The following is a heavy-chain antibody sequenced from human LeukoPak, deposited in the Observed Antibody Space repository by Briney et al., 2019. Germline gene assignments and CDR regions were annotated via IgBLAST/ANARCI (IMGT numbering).Heavy chain of an antibody. Sequence: GGSLRLSCAASGFTVSSYYMSWVRQAPGKGLEWVSVIYSGGNTYYAASVKGRFTISRDNAKNSLYLQMNRLRAEDTAVYYCAVDLMIQWFDYWGQGTLVTVSS. V-gene: IGHV3-53*01. CDR2: IYSGGNT. J-gene: IGHJ4*02. D-gene: IGHD5-12*01. CDR1: GFTVSSYY. CDR3: AVDLMIQWFDY.